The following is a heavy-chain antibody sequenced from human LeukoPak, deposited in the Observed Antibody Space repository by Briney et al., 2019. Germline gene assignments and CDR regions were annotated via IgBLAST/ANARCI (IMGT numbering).Heavy chain of an antibody. CDR3: ARVQRGIAVALDY. V-gene: IGHV3-11*04. D-gene: IGHD6-19*01. J-gene: IGHJ4*02. Sequence: PSETLSLTCTASGGSISSSSYYWGWIRQPPWKGLEWVSYISTTGSSIYYADSVKGRFTISRDNVKNLLYLQMNSLRAEDTAVYYCARVQRGIAVALDYWGQGTLATVSS. CDR1: GGSISSSSYY. CDR2: ISTTGSSI.